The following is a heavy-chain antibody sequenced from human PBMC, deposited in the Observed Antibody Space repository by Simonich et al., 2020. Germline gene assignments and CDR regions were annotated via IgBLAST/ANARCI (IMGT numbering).Heavy chain of an antibody. CDR1: GFTFSSYS. J-gene: IGHJ4*02. CDR2: ISSSSSYI. D-gene: IGHD3-10*01. V-gene: IGHV3-21*01. Sequence: GGGLVKPGGSLRLSCAASGFTFSSYSMNWVRQAPEKGLEWVSSISSSSSYIYYADSVKGRFTISRDNAKNSLYLQMNSLRAEDTAVYYCARDTSYYGSGSYYFDYWGQGTLVTVSS. CDR3: ARDTSYYGSGSYYFDY.